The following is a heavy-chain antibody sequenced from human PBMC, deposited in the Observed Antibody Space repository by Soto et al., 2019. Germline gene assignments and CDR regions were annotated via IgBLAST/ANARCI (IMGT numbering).Heavy chain of an antibody. CDR1: GFTFTSSA. J-gene: IGHJ6*03. V-gene: IGHV1-58*02. D-gene: IGHD2-2*01. CDR3: AAHPPFGYQLPFHYYYYMDV. CDR2: IVVGSGNT. Sequence: ASVKVSCKASGFTFTSSAMQWVRQARGQRLEWIGWIVVGSGNTNYAQKFQERVTITRDMSTSTAYMELSSLRSEDTAVYYCAAHPPFGYQLPFHYYYYMDVWGKGTTVTVSS.